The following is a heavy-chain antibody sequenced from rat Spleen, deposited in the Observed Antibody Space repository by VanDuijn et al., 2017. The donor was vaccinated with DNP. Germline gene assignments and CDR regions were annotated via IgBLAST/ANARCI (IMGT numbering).Heavy chain of an antibody. Sequence: EVQLVESGGGLVQPGRSLILSCTASGFIFSDHNMAWVRQAPKKGLEWVATISNDGGSTYYRDSVKGRFTISRDDARSTLYLQMDSLRSDDTATYYCASRPPPTRGPFDYWGQGVMVTV. V-gene: IGHV5-7*01. CDR3: ASRPPPTRGPFDY. CDR2: ISNDGGST. CDR1: GFIFSDHN. D-gene: IGHD1-4*01. J-gene: IGHJ2*01.